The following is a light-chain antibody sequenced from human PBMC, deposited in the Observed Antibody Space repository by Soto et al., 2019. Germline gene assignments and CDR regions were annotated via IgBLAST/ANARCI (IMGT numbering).Light chain of an antibody. J-gene: IGKJ2*01. CDR1: QSVSSY. Sequence: EIVLTQSPATLSLSPGERATLSCRASQSVSSYLAWYQQKPGQAPRLLIYDASNRATGIPARFSGSGSGTDFPLTISSLEPEDCAVYYCQQRSNWPPYTFGQGTKLESK. CDR3: QQRSNWPPYT. CDR2: DAS. V-gene: IGKV3-11*01.